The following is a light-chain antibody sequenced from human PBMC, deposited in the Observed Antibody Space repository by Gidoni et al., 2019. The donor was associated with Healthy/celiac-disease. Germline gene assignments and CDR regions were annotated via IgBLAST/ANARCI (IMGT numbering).Light chain of an antibody. CDR1: NIGRKS. V-gene: IGLV3-21*04. Sequence: SYVLTQPPSVSVAPGKTARITCGGNNIGRKSVHWYQQKPGQAPVLVIYYDSDRPSGIPERFSGSNSGNTATLTISRVDAGDEADYYCQVWDSSSDHSVVFGGGTKLTVL. J-gene: IGLJ2*01. CDR3: QVWDSSSDHSVV. CDR2: YDS.